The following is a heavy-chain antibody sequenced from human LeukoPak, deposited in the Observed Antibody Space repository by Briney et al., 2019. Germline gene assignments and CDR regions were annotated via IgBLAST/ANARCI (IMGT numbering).Heavy chain of an antibody. J-gene: IGHJ4*02. V-gene: IGHV4-34*01. Sequence: PSETLSLTCAVYGGSFSGYYWSWIRQPPGKGLEWIGEINHSGSTNYNPSLKSRVTISVDTSKNQFSLKLSSVTAADTAVYYCARLDCSSTSCFLHYWGQGTLVTVSS. CDR1: GGSFSGYY. D-gene: IGHD2-2*01. CDR3: ARLDCSSTSCFLHY. CDR2: INHSGST.